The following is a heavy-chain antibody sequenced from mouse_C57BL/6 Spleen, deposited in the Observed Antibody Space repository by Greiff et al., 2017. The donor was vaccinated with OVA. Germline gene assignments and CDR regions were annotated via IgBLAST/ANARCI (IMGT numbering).Heavy chain of an antibody. CDR3: TGGELPHFAY. CDR2: IRLKSDNYAT. J-gene: IGHJ3*01. D-gene: IGHD1-1*01. V-gene: IGHV6-3*01. CDR1: GFTFSNYW. Sequence: EVQLVESGGGLVQPGGSMKLSCVASGFTFSNYWMNWVRQSPEKGLEWVAQIRLKSDNYATHYAESVKGRFTISRDDSKSSVYLQMNNLRAEDTGIYYCTGGELPHFAYWGQGTLVTVSA.